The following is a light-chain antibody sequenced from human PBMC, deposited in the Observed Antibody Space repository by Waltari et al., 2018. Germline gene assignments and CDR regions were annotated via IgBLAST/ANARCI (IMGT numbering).Light chain of an antibody. V-gene: IGKV1-33*01. J-gene: IGKJ4*01. CDR2: GTS. Sequence: DIQMTQSPPSLAASVGDSVTITCRASQDIRKYLNWYQQKPGKAPHLLIYGTSNLEAGVPSRFSGHGSGTDFSFTITNLQPEEVATYFCQQYGDLPVSFGGGTKVEI. CDR1: QDIRKY. CDR3: QQYGDLPVS.